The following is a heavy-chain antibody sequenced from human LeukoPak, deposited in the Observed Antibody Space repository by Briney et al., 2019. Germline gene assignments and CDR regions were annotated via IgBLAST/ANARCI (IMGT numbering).Heavy chain of an antibody. J-gene: IGHJ4*02. D-gene: IGHD3-22*01. V-gene: IGHV3-11*04. CDR2: ISSSGSTT. Sequence: GGSLRLSCAASGFTFSDYYMSWIRQAPGKGLEWVSYISSSGSTTYYADSVKGRFTISRDNAKNSLYLQMNSLRAEDTAVYYCARELSSGSKVGFDYWGQGTLVTVSS. CDR3: ARELSSGSKVGFDY. CDR1: GFTFSDYY.